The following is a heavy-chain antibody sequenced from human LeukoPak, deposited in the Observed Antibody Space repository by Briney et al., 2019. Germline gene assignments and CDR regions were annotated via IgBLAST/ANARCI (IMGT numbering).Heavy chain of an antibody. CDR2: IYYSGSI. D-gene: IGHD1-14*01. J-gene: IGHJ6*02. Sequence: PSETLSLTCTVSGGSIRNYYWSWIRQPPGKGPEYIGNIYYSGSINYNPSLKSRVTISLDTSKNQFSLKLSSVTAADTAVYYCARSKVPVPEYYGLDVWGQGTTVTVSS. CDR3: ARSKVPVPEYYGLDV. CDR1: GGSIRNYY. V-gene: IGHV4-59*01.